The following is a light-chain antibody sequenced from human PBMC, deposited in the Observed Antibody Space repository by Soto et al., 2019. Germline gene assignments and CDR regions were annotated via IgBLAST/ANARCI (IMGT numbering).Light chain of an antibody. CDR1: SSDVGGYNY. Sequence: QSALTQPAYVSGSLGQSITISCNGTSSDVGGYNYVSWYQHHPGKAPKLMLYDVSNRPSGLSNRFSGSKSGNTASLTISGLQAEDEADYYCSSYTSTSTVIFGGGTQLTAL. J-gene: IGLJ2*01. CDR3: SSYTSTSTVI. CDR2: DVS. V-gene: IGLV2-14*03.